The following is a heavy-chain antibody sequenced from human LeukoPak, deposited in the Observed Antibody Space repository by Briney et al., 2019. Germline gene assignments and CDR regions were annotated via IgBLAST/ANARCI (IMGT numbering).Heavy chain of an antibody. J-gene: IGHJ4*02. Sequence: PGGSLRISCAASGFTFSSYAMSWVRQAPGKGLEWVSAFSGAGSSTNYADSVKGRFTISRDNSKNTLYLQMNSLRVEDTAVYYCATHHDYSNLNYFDFWGPGTLVTVSS. CDR2: FSGAGSST. CDR1: GFTFSSYA. CDR3: ATHHDYSNLNYFDF. D-gene: IGHD4-11*01. V-gene: IGHV3-23*01.